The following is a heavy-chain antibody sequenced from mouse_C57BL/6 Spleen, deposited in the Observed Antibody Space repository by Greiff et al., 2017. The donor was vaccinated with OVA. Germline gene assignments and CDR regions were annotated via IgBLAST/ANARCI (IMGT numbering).Heavy chain of an antibody. CDR2: ISYDGSN. CDR1: GYSITSGYY. CDR3: ARLLRSIMDY. J-gene: IGHJ4*01. D-gene: IGHD1-1*01. Sequence: ESGPGLVKPSQSLSLTCSVTGYSITSGYYWNWIRQFPGNKLEWMGYISYDGSNNYNPSLKNRISITRDTSKNQFFLKLNSVTTEDTATYYCARLLRSIMDYWGQGTSVTVSS. V-gene: IGHV3-6*01.